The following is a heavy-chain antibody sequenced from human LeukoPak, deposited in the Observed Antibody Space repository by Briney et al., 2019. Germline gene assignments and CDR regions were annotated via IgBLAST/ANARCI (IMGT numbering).Heavy chain of an antibody. Sequence: GGSLRLSCAASGFTFSDYAMSWVRQATGKGLEWVSGIGNSGHSTYYADSVKGRFTISRDNSRNTLYLQMNSLRVEDTTLFYCAKDFSSGYLGDGFDIWGQGTMVTVSA. CDR1: GFTFSDYA. V-gene: IGHV3-23*01. CDR3: AKDFSSGYLGDGFDI. J-gene: IGHJ3*02. CDR2: IGNSGHST. D-gene: IGHD3-22*01.